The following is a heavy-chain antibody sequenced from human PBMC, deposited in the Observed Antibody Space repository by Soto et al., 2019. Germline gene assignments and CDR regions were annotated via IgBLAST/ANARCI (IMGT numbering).Heavy chain of an antibody. CDR1: GYTFTSYG. CDR3: AREGQAPYYYYGMDV. CDR2: TSAYNGNT. V-gene: IGHV1-18*01. J-gene: IGHJ6*02. Sequence: ASVKVSCKASGYTFTSYGISWVRQAPGQGLEWMGWTSAYNGNTKYAEKFQGRVTMTTDTSTSTAHMELRSLRSDDTAVYYCAREGQAPYYYYGMDVWGQGTAVTVSS.